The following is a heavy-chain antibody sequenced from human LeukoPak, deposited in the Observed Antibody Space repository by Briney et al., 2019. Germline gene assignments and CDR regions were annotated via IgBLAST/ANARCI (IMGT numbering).Heavy chain of an antibody. CDR2: IYYSGTT. V-gene: IGHV4-59*12. Sequence: SETLSLTCTVAGGSISSYYWSWIRQPPGKGLEWIGYIYYSGTTNYNPSLKSRVTISVDTSKNQFSLKLSSVTAADTAVYYCARDPYVWGSYRPFDYWGQGTLVTASS. J-gene: IGHJ4*02. CDR3: ARDPYVWGSYRPFDY. CDR1: GGSISSYY. D-gene: IGHD3-16*02.